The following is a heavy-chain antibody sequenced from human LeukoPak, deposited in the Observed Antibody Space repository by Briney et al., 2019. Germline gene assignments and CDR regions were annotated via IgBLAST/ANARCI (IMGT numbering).Heavy chain of an antibody. J-gene: IGHJ4*02. V-gene: IGHV1-18*01. D-gene: IGHD3-22*01. Sequence: ASVKVSCKASGYTFTSYGISWVRQAPGQGLEWMGWISAYNGNTNYAQKLQGRVTMTTDTSTSTAYMELRSLRSDDTAVYYCARDRLAYYYDSSGYSDFDYWGQGTLVTVSS. CDR1: GYTFTSYG. CDR3: ARDRLAYYYDSSGYSDFDY. CDR2: ISAYNGNT.